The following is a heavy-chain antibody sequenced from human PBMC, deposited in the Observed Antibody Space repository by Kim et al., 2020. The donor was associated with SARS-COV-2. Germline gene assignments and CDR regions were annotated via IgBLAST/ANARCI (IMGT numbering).Heavy chain of an antibody. CDR2: IKGGGGNT. V-gene: IGHV3-23*01. CDR3: AKSQASYFNDALDV. CDR1: GFTFSNYL. Sequence: GGSLRLSCSASGFTFSNYLLNWVRQAPGKGLEWVSAIKGGGGNTFYADSVKGRFTISRDNPKNTLYLQMNSLRAEDTAIYYCAKSQASYFNDALDVWGRGPMVTVSS. D-gene: IGHD3-10*01. J-gene: IGHJ3*01.